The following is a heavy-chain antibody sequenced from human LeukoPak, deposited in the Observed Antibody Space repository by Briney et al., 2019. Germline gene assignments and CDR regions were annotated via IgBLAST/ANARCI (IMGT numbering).Heavy chain of an antibody. J-gene: IGHJ4*02. CDR2: IYSGGRT. Sequence: PGGSLRLSCAASGFTVSSNYMSWVRQAPGKVLEWVSVIYSGGRTYYADSVKGRFTISRDNSKNTLYLQMNSLRAEDTAVYYCARAGPSSSWHQFDYWGQGTLVTVSS. CDR1: GFTVSSNY. CDR3: ARAGPSSSWHQFDY. V-gene: IGHV3-66*01. D-gene: IGHD6-13*01.